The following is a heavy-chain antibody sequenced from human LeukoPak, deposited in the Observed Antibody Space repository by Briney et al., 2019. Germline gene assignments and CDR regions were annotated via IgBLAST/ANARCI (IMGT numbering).Heavy chain of an antibody. Sequence: ASVKVSCKASGGTFSSYAISWVRQAPGQGLEWMGRIIPILGIANYAQKFQGRVTITADKSTSTAYMELSSLSSVTAADTAVYYCARQFATYYYDSSGYYYRDDAFDIWGQGTMVTVSS. V-gene: IGHV1-69*04. D-gene: IGHD3-22*01. CDR1: GGTFSSYA. CDR3: ARQFATYYYDSSGYYYRDDAFDI. CDR2: IIPILGIA. J-gene: IGHJ3*02.